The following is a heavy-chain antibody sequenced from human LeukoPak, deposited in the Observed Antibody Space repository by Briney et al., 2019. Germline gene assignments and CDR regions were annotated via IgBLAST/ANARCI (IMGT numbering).Heavy chain of an antibody. CDR1: GFTFSGSA. CDR3: TRVMDGIAARPGYYYYMDV. CDR2: IRSKANSYAT. V-gene: IGHV3-73*01. Sequence: GGSLRLSCAASGFTFSGSAMHWVRQASGKGLEWVSRIRSKANSYATAYAASVKGRFTISRDDSKNTAYLQMNSLKTEDTAVYYCTRVMDGIAARPGYYYYMDVWGKGTTVTVSS. D-gene: IGHD6-6*01. J-gene: IGHJ6*03.